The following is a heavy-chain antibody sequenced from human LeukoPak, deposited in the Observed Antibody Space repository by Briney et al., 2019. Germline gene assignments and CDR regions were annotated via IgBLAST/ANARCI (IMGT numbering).Heavy chain of an antibody. CDR3: ARSYYYGSGSYAFDY. J-gene: IGHJ4*02. V-gene: IGHV3-11*01. CDR2: ISSSGSTI. D-gene: IGHD3-10*01. Sequence: GGSLRLSCAASGFTFSDYYMSWIRQAPGKGLEWVSYISSSGSTIYYADSVKGRFTISRDNAKNSLYLQMNSLRAEDTVVYYCARSYYYGSGSYAFDYWGQGTLVTVSS. CDR1: GFTFSDYY.